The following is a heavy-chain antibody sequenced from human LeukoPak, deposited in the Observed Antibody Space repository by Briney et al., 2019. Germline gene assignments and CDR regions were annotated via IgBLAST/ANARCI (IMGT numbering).Heavy chain of an antibody. CDR3: ARVLGYYGSWFDP. J-gene: IGHJ5*02. CDR1: GYSISSGYY. Sequence: SETLSLTCTVSGYSISSGYYWGWIRQPPGKGLEWIGSIYHSGSTYYNPSLKSRVTISVDTSKNQFSLKLSSVTAADTAVYYCARVLGYYGSWFDPWGQGTLVTVSS. V-gene: IGHV4-38-2*02. D-gene: IGHD3-10*01. CDR2: IYHSGST.